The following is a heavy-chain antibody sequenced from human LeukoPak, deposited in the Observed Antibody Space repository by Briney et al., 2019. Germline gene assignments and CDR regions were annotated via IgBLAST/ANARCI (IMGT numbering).Heavy chain of an antibody. D-gene: IGHD6-13*01. J-gene: IGHJ4*02. CDR3: ARIAAAGTVGLENYFDY. CDR1: GFTFSSYA. Sequence: PGGSLRLSCAASGFTFSSYAMSWVRQAPGKGLEWVSAISGSGGSTYYADSVKGRFTISRDNAKNSLYLQMNSLRAEDTAVYYCARIAAAGTVGLENYFDYWGQGTLVTVSS. V-gene: IGHV3-23*01. CDR2: ISGSGGST.